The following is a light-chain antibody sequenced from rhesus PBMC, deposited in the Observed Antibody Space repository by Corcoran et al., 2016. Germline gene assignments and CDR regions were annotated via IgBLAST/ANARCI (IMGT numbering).Light chain of an antibody. Sequence: DIQMTQSPSSLSASVGDRVTITCRASQDISNYLAWYQQKPGEIPKLLIYAASGLQSGIPSRFSGSGSGTDFTLTISSLQSEDFATYYCQHYYSTPPSFGQGTKVEIK. CDR2: AAS. CDR1: QDISNY. J-gene: IGKJ2*01. CDR3: QHYYSTPPS. V-gene: IGKV1-25*02.